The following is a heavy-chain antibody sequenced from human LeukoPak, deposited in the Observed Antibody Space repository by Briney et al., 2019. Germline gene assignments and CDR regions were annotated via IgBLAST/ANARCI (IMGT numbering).Heavy chain of an antibody. CDR2: IIPILGIA. Sequence: SVKVSCKASGGTFSSYTISWVRQAPGQGLEWMGRIIPILGIANYAQKLQGRVTITADKSTSTAYMELSSLRSEDTAVYYCAREPGSDSSGYYYGRWFDPWGQGTLVTVSS. CDR3: AREPGSDSSGYYYGRWFDP. CDR1: GGTFSSYT. J-gene: IGHJ5*02. V-gene: IGHV1-69*04. D-gene: IGHD3-22*01.